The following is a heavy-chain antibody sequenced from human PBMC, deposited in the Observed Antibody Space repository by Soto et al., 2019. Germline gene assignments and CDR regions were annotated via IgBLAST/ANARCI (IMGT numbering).Heavy chain of an antibody. CDR2: ISFDGSNK. CDR3: VKDRRTEAYGMEL. J-gene: IGHJ6*02. Sequence: QVQLVESGGGVVQPGRSLRLSCAASGFTFSSHGLHWVRQAPSRGLEWVAVISFDGSNKQYGDSVKGRFTISRDNSQNTLYLQMNSLRAEDTAVYYFVKDRRTEAYGMELWGPGTTVIVAS. V-gene: IGHV3-30*18. D-gene: IGHD2-21*01. CDR1: GFTFSSHG.